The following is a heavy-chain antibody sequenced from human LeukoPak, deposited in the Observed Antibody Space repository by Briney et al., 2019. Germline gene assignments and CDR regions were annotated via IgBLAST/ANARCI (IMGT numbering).Heavy chain of an antibody. CDR1: GYTFTGYF. CDR2: INPNSGDT. D-gene: IGHD7-27*01. V-gene: IGHV1-2*06. J-gene: IGHJ4*02. Sequence: ASVKVSCKASGYTFTGYFMHWVRQAPGQGLEWMGRINPNSGDTNYAQTLQGRVTMTRDTSISTVYMELSRLRSDDTAVYYCARDLSSTSNWELDYWGQGTRVTVSS. CDR3: ARDLSSTSNWELDY.